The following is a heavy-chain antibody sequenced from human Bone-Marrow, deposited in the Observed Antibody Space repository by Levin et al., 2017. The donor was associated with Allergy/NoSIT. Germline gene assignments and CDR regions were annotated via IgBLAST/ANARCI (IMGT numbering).Heavy chain of an antibody. V-gene: IGHV3-30*18. J-gene: IGHJ4*02. Sequence: GGSLRLSCTASEFIFSDFGMYWDRQSPGKGLEWVSLISFDGSDEFYADSVKGRFTISRDNSKNTLYLQMNSLRKEDTAVYYCAKDFFGDSGFFDFWGQGTLVTVSS. D-gene: IGHD4-17*01. CDR2: ISFDGSDE. CDR1: EFIFSDFG. CDR3: AKDFFGDSGFFDF.